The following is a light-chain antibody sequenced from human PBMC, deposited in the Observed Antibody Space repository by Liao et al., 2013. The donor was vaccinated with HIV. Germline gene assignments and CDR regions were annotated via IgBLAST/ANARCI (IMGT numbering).Light chain of an antibody. CDR2: YDN. J-gene: IGLJ2*01. Sequence: SYMLTQPPSVSVAPGATATITCGGDNIGGRSVHWYQHKAGQAPHLVISYDNDRPSGIPARFSGSNFGNTATLTINRVEAGDEADYYCQVWDSSSDHGVFGGGTKLTVL. CDR1: NIGGRS. V-gene: IGLV3-21*01. CDR3: QVWDSSSDHGV.